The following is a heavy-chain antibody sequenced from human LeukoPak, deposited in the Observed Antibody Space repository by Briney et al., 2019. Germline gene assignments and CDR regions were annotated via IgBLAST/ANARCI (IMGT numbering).Heavy chain of an antibody. D-gene: IGHD3-10*01. Sequence: SETLSLTCAVSGGSISSGGYSWSWIRQPPGKGLEWIGYIYYSGSTYYNPSLKSRVTISVDTSKNQFSLKLSSVTAADTAVYYCARDPGLLHRRPSYYFDYWGQGTLVTVSS. V-gene: IGHV4-30-4*07. J-gene: IGHJ4*02. CDR3: ARDPGLLHRRPSYYFDY. CDR2: IYYSGST. CDR1: GGSISSGGYS.